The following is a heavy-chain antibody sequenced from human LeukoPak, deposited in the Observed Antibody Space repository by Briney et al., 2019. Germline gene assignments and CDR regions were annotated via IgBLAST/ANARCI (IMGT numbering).Heavy chain of an antibody. V-gene: IGHV4-59*01. CDR3: ARYDYGDCWFDP. CDR2: ISDSGST. D-gene: IGHD4-17*01. J-gene: IGHJ5*02. CDR1: GGSMNNYY. Sequence: SETLSLTCTVSGGSMNNYYWSWIRQAPGKGLQWIGYISDSGSTNYNPSLRSRVTISVDTSKNQFSLKLSSVTAADTALYYCARYDYGDCWFDPWGQGTLVTVSS.